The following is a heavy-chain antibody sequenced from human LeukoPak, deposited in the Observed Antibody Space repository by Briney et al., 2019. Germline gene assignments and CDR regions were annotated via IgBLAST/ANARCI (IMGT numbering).Heavy chain of an antibody. V-gene: IGHV1-8*03. D-gene: IGHD6-13*01. CDR2: MNPNSGNT. J-gene: IGHJ4*02. CDR3: ARVSPDSSSWGIDY. Sequence: ASVKVSCKASGYTFTNYDIHWVRQATGQGLEWMGRMNPNSGNTDYAQKFQGRVTISRNISISTAYMELSSLTFKDTAVYYCARVSPDSSSWGIDYWGQGTLVTVSS. CDR1: GYTFTNYD.